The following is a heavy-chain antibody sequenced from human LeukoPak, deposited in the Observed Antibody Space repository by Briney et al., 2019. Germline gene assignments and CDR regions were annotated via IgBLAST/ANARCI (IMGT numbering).Heavy chain of an antibody. D-gene: IGHD1-26*01. J-gene: IGHJ4*02. V-gene: IGHV3-23*01. CDR1: GFTFSSYA. CDR3: AKRDRIVGATQFDY. Sequence: GGSLRLSCAASGFTFSSYAMSWVRQAPGKGLEWVSAISGSGGSTYYADSVKGRFTISRGNSKNTLYLQMNSLRAEDTAVYYCAKRDRIVGATQFDYWGQGTLVTVSS. CDR2: ISGSGGST.